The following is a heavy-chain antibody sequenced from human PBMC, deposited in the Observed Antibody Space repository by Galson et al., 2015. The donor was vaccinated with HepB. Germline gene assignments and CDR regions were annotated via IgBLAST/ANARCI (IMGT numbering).Heavy chain of an antibody. CDR1: GFSFSNYA. CDR2: IGGNGGDT. Sequence: SLRLSCAASGFSFSNYAMTWVRQAPGKGLEWVSVIGGNGGDTHYADSVNDRFTISRDDSRNTLYLQMNSLRAEDTAVYYCAKDRSGNTWDPFDYWGQGTLVTVSS. D-gene: IGHD1-26*01. J-gene: IGHJ4*02. V-gene: IGHV3-23*01. CDR3: AKDRSGNTWDPFDY.